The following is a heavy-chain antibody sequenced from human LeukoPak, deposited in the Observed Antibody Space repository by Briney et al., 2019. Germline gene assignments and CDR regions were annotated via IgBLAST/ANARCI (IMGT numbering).Heavy chain of an antibody. J-gene: IGHJ4*02. Sequence: ASVKVSCKASGYTFTGYYMHWVRQAPGQGLEWMGRINPNSGGTNYAQKFQGRVTMTRDASISTAYMELSRLRSDDTAVYYCARVIAVAGIPPEDYWGQGTLVTVSS. CDR1: GYTFTGYY. D-gene: IGHD6-19*01. CDR3: ARVIAVAGIPPEDY. V-gene: IGHV1-2*06. CDR2: INPNSGGT.